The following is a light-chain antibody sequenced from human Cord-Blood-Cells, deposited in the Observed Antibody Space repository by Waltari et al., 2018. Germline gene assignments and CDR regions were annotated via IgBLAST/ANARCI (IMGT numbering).Light chain of an antibody. J-gene: IGKJ3*01. CDR2: AAS. Sequence: EIVLTQSPGPLSLSPGESATLSCRASQSVSSSYLAWYQQKPGQAPRLLNYAASIRATATPGWCSGSGSGTDFTLTISRLEPEYFAVYCCQQYSSPPTFGPGTKVDIK. CDR1: QSVSSSY. V-gene: IGKV3-20*01. CDR3: QQYSSPPT.